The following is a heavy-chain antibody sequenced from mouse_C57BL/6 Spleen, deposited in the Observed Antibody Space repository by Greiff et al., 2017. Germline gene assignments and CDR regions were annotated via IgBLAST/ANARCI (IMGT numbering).Heavy chain of an antibody. CDR1: GFTFSDYG. V-gene: IGHV5-17*01. CDR3: ARNYVMGY. CDR2: ISSGSSTI. Sequence: EVQLVESGGGLVKPGGSLKLSCAASGFTFSDYGMHWVRQAPEKGLEWVAYISSGSSTIYYADTVKGRFTISRDNAKNTLFLQMTSLRSEDTAMYYCARNYVMGYWGQGTSVTVSS. J-gene: IGHJ4*01.